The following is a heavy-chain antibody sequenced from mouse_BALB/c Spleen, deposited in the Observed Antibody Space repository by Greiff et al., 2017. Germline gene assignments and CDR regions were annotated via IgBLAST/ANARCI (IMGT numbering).Heavy chain of an antibody. CDR1: GYTFTSYW. D-gene: IGHD1-1*01. Sequence: QVQLKQPGAELVKPGASVKLSCKASGYTFTSYWMHWVKQRPGQGLEWIGELNPSNGRTNYNEKFKSKATLTVDKSSSTAYMQLSSLTSEDSAVYYCARDEFITTVVNYAMDYWGQGTSVTVSS. J-gene: IGHJ4*01. CDR2: LNPSNGRT. V-gene: IGHV1S81*02. CDR3: ARDEFITTVVNYAMDY.